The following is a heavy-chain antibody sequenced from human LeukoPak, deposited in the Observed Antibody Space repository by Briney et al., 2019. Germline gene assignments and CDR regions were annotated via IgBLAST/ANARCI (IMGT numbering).Heavy chain of an antibody. CDR1: GGTFSSYA. CDR3: AREAVPAAPEYFQH. J-gene: IGHJ1*01. V-gene: IGHV1-69*13. Sequence: SVKVSCKASGGTFSSYAISWVRQAPGQGLEWMGGIIPIFGTANYAQKFQGRVTITADESTSTAYMELSSLRSEDTAVYYCAREAVPAAPEYFQHWGQGTLVTVSS. D-gene: IGHD2-2*01. CDR2: IIPIFGTA.